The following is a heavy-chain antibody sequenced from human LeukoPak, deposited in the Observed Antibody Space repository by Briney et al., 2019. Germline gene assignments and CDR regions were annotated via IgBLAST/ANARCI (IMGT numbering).Heavy chain of an antibody. CDR2: ISAYNGNT. J-gene: IGHJ5*02. D-gene: IGHD3-10*01. CDR1: GYTFTSYG. V-gene: IGHV1-18*01. Sequence: ASVKVSCKASGYTFTSYGISWVRQAPGQGLEWMGWISAYNGNTNYAQKLQGRVTMNTDTSTSTAYMELRSLRSDDTAVYYCARDGRITMVRGVIIIEGYWFDPWGQGTLVTVSS. CDR3: ARDGRITMVRGVIIIEGYWFDP.